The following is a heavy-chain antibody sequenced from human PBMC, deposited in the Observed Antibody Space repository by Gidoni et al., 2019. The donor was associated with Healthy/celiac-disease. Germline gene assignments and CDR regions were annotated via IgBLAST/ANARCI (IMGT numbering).Heavy chain of an antibody. CDR1: GFSLSTSGVG. CDR3: AHGGYDILTGLLYYFDY. CDR2: IYWDDDK. V-gene: IGHV2-5*02. J-gene: IGHJ4*02. Sequence: QITLKESGPTLVKPTQTLTLTCTFSGFSLSTSGVGVGWIRQPPGKALEWLALIYWDDDKRYSPSLKSRLTITKDTSKNQVVLTMTNMDPVDTATYYCAHGGYDILTGLLYYFDYWGQGTLVTVSS. D-gene: IGHD3-9*01.